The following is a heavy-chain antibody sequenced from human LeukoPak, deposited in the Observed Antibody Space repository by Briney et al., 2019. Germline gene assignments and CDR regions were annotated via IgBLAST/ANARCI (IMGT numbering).Heavy chain of an antibody. CDR1: KFTFSSYW. V-gene: IGHV3-15*01. Sequence: PGGSLRLSCAASKFTFSSYWMSWVRQAPGKGLEWVGRIKSKTDGATTDYAAPVKGRFIISRDDSKNTLYLQMNSLKSEDTAVYYCTTDCSSSKCYAAYWYYGMDVWGQGTTVAVS. CDR3: TTDCSSSKCYAAYWYYGMDV. J-gene: IGHJ6*02. CDR2: IKSKTDGATT. D-gene: IGHD2-2*01.